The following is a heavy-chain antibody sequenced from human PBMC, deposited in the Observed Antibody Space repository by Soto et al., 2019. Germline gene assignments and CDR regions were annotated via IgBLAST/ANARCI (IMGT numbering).Heavy chain of an antibody. D-gene: IGHD6-25*01. CDR1: GFTFSSYW. CDR2: INSDGSST. J-gene: IGHJ4*02. CDR3: AIDLTGSVFDY. V-gene: IGHV3-74*01. Sequence: GGSLRLSCAASGFTFSSYWMHWVRQAPGKGLVWVSRINSDGSSTSYADSVKGRFTISRDNAKNTLYLQMNSLRVEDTALYYCAIDLTGSVFDYWGQGTLVTVSS.